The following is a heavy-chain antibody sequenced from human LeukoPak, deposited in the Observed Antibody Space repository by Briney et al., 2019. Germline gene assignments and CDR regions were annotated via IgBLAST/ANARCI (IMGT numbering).Heavy chain of an antibody. CDR1: GYTFTSYG. J-gene: IGHJ3*01. CDR2: ISAYNGNT. CDR3: ARESLLWFGDSGAFDL. Sequence: ASVKVSCKASGYTFTSYGISWVRQAPGQGLEWMGWISAYNGNTNYAQKLQGRVTMTTDTSTSTAYMELRSLRSDDTAVYYCARESLLWFGDSGAFDLWGQGTMVTVSS. V-gene: IGHV1-18*01. D-gene: IGHD3-10*01.